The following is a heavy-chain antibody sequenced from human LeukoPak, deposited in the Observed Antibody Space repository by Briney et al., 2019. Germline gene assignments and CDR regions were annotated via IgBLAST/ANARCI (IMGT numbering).Heavy chain of an antibody. Sequence: GGSLRLSCTVSGFTVSSNSMSWVRQAPGKGLEWVSFIYSAGSIYYSDSVKGRFTISIDNSKNTLYLQMNSLSAEDTAVYYCARSVVTATPHYFQHWGQGTLVTVSS. J-gene: IGHJ1*01. V-gene: IGHV3-53*05. CDR1: GFTVSSNS. CDR3: ARSVVTATPHYFQH. D-gene: IGHD2-21*02. CDR2: IYSAGSI.